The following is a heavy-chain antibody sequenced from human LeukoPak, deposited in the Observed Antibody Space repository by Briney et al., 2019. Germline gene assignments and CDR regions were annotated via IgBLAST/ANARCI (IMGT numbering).Heavy chain of an antibody. D-gene: IGHD2-2*01. CDR2: IYHSGST. CDR1: GYSISIGYY. J-gene: IGHJ5*02. Sequence: PSQTLSLTCAVSGYSISIGYYWGWIRQPPGKGLEWLGSIYHSGSTYYNPSLKSRVTISVDTSKDQFSLKLSSVTAADTAVYYCAMEVVPAAMWSLHWFDPWGQGTLVTVSS. CDR3: AMEVVPAAMWSLHWFDP. V-gene: IGHV4-38-2*01.